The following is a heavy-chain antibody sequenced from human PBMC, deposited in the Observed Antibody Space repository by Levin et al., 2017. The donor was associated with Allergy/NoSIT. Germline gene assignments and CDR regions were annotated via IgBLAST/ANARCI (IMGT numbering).Heavy chain of an antibody. Sequence: LSLTCAASGFTFSSYAMSWVRQAPGKGLEWVSAISGSGGATYYADSLKGRFTISRDNSKNTLYLQMNSLRAKDTAVYYCAKGYSSSWLNDYWGQGTLVTVSS. J-gene: IGHJ4*02. D-gene: IGHD6-13*01. CDR1: GFTFSSYA. CDR2: ISGSGGAT. CDR3: AKGYSSSWLNDY. V-gene: IGHV3-23*01.